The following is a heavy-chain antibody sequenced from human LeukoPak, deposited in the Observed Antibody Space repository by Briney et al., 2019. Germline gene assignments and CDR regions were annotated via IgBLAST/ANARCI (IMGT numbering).Heavy chain of an antibody. CDR1: GYTFTAYY. J-gene: IGHJ4*02. CDR3: AIGMAAAGTFEY. V-gene: IGHV1-2*06. CDR2: INPNSRGT. D-gene: IGHD6-13*01. Sequence: GASVKVSCKASGYTFTAYYLYWVRQAPGQGLEWMGRINPNSRGTDYAQKFQGRVTMTRDTSISTAYMELSSLRSDDTAVHYCAIGMAAAGTFEYWGQGTLVTVSS.